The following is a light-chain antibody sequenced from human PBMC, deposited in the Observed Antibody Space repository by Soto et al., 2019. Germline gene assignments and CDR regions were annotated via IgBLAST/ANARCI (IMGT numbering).Light chain of an antibody. J-gene: IGKJ4*01. V-gene: IGKV3-15*01. CDR1: QSISTT. Sequence: EIVLTQSPVTLSVSPGERATLSCRTSQSISTTLAWYQQKPGQHPRLLIYGASTRATGVPARFSGSGSGTEFTLTIDSLQSEDFAVYYCQQYNSWVTFGGGTKVDIK. CDR3: QQYNSWVT. CDR2: GAS.